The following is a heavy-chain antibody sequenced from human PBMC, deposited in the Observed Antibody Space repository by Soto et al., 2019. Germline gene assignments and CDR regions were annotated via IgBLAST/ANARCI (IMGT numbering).Heavy chain of an antibody. D-gene: IGHD2-15*01. CDR1: GGSISSGDYY. V-gene: IGHV4-30-4*01. CDR3: ARVADCSGGRCYFSVDY. Sequence: QVQLQESGPGLVKPSQTLSLTCTVSGGSISSGDYYWSWIRQPPGKGLEWIGYIYYSGSTYYNPSLRGRGTSSVDRSKNPCALKLSSVTAADTAVYYCARVADCSGGRCYFSVDYWGQGTLVTVSS. CDR2: IYYSGST. J-gene: IGHJ4*02.